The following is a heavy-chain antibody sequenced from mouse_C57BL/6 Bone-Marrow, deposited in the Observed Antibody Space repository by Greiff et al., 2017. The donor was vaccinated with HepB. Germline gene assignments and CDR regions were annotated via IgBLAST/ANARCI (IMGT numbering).Heavy chain of an antibody. J-gene: IGHJ2*01. CDR1: GFTFSDYY. Sequence: EVKVVESGGGLVQPGGSLKLSCAASGFTFSDYYMYWVRQTPEKRLEWVAYISNGGGSTYYPDTVKGRFTISIDNAKNTLYLPMSRLKSEDTAMYYCARQSYGSSFYFDYWGQGTTLTVSS. CDR3: ARQSYGSSFYFDY. V-gene: IGHV5-12*01. D-gene: IGHD1-1*01. CDR2: ISNGGGST.